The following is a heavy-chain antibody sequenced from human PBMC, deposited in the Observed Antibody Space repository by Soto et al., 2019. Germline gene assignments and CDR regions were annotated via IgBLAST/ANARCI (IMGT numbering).Heavy chain of an antibody. Sequence: QVQLVESGGGVVQPGRSLRLSCAASGFTFSIYGMHWVRHAPGKGLEWVAMISFDGSEKYYTDSVKGRFHISRDSSKNTMYLQMDSLRVEDTAVYYCARDRRLYYSDAFDIWGQGTTVNVSS. D-gene: IGHD1-26*01. V-gene: IGHV3-30*03. CDR3: ARDRRLYYSDAFDI. CDR2: ISFDGSEK. J-gene: IGHJ3*02. CDR1: GFTFSIYG.